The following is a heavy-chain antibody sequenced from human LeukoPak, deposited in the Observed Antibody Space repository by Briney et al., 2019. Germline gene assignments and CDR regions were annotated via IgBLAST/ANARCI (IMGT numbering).Heavy chain of an antibody. D-gene: IGHD6-19*01. V-gene: IGHV1-18*01. J-gene: IGHJ6*03. CDR1: GYSFTNYG. CDR3: ARDPDSSGWYPLRKYYYYMDV. CDR2: ITTYNGNT. Sequence: ASVKVSCKASGYSFTNYGISWVRQAPGQGLEWMGWITTYNGNTNYAQKFQGRVTMTTDTSTSTAYMELRSLRSDDTAVYYCARDPDSSGWYPLRKYYYYMDVWGKGTTVTISS.